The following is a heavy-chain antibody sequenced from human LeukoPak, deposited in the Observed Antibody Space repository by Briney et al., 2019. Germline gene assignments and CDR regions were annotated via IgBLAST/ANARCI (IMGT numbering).Heavy chain of an antibody. Sequence: PGGSLRLSCAASGFTFSNYAITWIRQAPGKGLEWVSEISGSGESTYYGDSVKGRFTISRDNSKDALYLQMNSLRAGDTAVYYCAREHWDFDYWGQGTLVTVSS. J-gene: IGHJ4*02. D-gene: IGHD7-27*01. V-gene: IGHV3-23*01. CDR3: AREHWDFDY. CDR1: GFTFSNYA. CDR2: ISGSGEST.